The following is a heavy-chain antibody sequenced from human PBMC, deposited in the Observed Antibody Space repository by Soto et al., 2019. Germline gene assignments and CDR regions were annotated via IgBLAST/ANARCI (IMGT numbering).Heavy chain of an antibody. V-gene: IGHV4-30-2*01. CDR2: IYHSGST. CDR3: ARETESCSGGNCHSRLDY. Sequence: PSETLSLTCAVSGGSISSGGYSWSWIRQPPGKGLEWIGYIYHSGSTYYNPSLKSRVTISVDRSKNQFSLKLSSVTAADTAVYYCARETESCSGGNCHSRLDYWGQATLVTVSP. D-gene: IGHD2-15*01. J-gene: IGHJ4*02. CDR1: GGSISSGGYS.